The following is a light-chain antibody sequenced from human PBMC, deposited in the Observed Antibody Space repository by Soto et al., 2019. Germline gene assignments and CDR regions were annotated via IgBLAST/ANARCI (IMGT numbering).Light chain of an antibody. CDR3: QQYNNWPWT. CDR1: QSVSSN. V-gene: IGKV3-15*01. J-gene: IGKJ1*01. Sequence: EIVMTQSPATLSVSPGERATLSCRASQSVSSNLAWYQQKPGQAPRLLIYGASTRATGIPARFSGSGSGTEFTLTISSLRSEDFVVYYCQQYNNWPWTVGKGTKVEIK. CDR2: GAS.